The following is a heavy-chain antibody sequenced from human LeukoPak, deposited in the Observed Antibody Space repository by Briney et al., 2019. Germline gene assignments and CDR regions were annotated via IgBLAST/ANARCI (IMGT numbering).Heavy chain of an antibody. Sequence: SGGSLGLSCAASGFTFSSYWMHWVRQAPGKGLVWVSRINSDGSSTSYADSVKGRFTISRDNAKNTLYLQMNSLRAEDTAVYYCARRGSRGGFDYWGQGTLVTVSS. D-gene: IGHD3-16*01. CDR2: INSDGSST. V-gene: IGHV3-74*01. CDR1: GFTFSSYW. J-gene: IGHJ4*02. CDR3: ARRGSRGGFDY.